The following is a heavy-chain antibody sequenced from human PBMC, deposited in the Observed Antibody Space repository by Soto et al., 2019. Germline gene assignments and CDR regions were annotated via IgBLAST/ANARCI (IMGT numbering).Heavy chain of an antibody. CDR2: VYHIGST. V-gene: IGHV4-59*01. Sequence: SETLSLTCTFSGVSIIGYYWIWIRQPPGKGLEWIGYVYHIGSTNYNPSLKSRVTISIDTSKNQFSLRLTSVTAADTAVYYCARIGGQLIAFDNWGQGAPVTVSS. J-gene: IGHJ4*02. CDR3: ARIGGQLIAFDN. D-gene: IGHD6-6*01. CDR1: GVSIIGYY.